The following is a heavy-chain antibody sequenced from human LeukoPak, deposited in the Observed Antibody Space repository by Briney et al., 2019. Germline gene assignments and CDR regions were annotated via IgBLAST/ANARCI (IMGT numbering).Heavy chain of an antibody. CDR1: GGSFSGYY. CDR3: ARGTGSYYYYYYMDV. V-gene: IGHV4-34*01. J-gene: IGHJ6*03. CDR2: INHSGST. Sequence: SETLSLTCAVYGGSFSGYYWSWIRHPPGKGLEWIGEINHSGSTNYNPSLKSRVTISVDTSKNQFSLKLSSVTAADTAVYYCARGTGSYYYYYYMDVWGKGTTVTVSS. D-gene: IGHD1-1*01.